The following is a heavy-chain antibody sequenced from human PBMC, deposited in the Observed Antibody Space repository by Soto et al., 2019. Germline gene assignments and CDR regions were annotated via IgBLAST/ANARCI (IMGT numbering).Heavy chain of an antibody. D-gene: IGHD3-10*01. CDR1: GGSFSGYY. V-gene: IGHV4-34*01. J-gene: IGHJ5*02. CDR2: INHSGST. CDR3: ARTLYGSGSYYRYNWFDP. Sequence: PSETLSLTCAVYGGSFSGYYWSWIRQPPGKGLEWIGEINHSGSTNYNPSLKSRVTISVDKSKNQFSLKLSSVTAADTAVYYCARTLYGSGSYYRYNWFDPWGQGTMVTVSS.